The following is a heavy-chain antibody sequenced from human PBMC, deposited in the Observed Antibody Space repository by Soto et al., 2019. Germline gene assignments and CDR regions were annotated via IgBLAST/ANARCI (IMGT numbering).Heavy chain of an antibody. J-gene: IGHJ4*02. Sequence: PGGSLRLSCAASGFTFNNYAMHWVRQAPGKGLEWVSGISWNSGTTGYADSVKGRFTISRDNAKNSLYLQMNSLRAEDTAFYYCTSTYGDYSALYWGQGALVPVSS. CDR3: TSTYGDYSALY. CDR1: GFTFNNYA. CDR2: ISWNSGTT. V-gene: IGHV3-9*01. D-gene: IGHD4-17*01.